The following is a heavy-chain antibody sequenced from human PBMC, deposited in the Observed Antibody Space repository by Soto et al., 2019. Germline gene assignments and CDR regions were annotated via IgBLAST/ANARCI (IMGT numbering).Heavy chain of an antibody. Sequence: SETLSLTCTVSGGSISSSSYYWGWILQPRRKGVERIGSIYYSGSTYYNPSLKSRVTISVDTSKNQFSLKLSSVTAADTAVYYCARLGARIAAADHPGGMDVWGQGTTVTVSS. D-gene: IGHD6-13*01. CDR2: IYYSGST. CDR3: ARLGARIAAADHPGGMDV. CDR1: GGSISSSSYY. V-gene: IGHV4-39*01. J-gene: IGHJ6*02.